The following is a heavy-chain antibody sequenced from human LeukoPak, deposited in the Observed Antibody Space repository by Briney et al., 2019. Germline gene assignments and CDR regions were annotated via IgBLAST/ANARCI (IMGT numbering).Heavy chain of an antibody. J-gene: IGHJ6*02. Sequence: GGSLRLSCAASGFTVSSNYMSWVRQAPGKGLEWVSVIYSGGSTYYADSVKGRSTISRDNSKNTLYLQMNSLRAEDTAVYYCARDRPLYDSSGYYSDGYYYYGMDVWGQGTTVTVSS. V-gene: IGHV3-66*01. CDR1: GFTVSSNY. CDR3: ARDRPLYDSSGYYSDGYYYYGMDV. CDR2: IYSGGST. D-gene: IGHD3-22*01.